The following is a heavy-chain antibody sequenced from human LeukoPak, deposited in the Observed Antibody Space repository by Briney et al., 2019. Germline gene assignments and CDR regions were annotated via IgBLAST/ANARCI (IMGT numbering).Heavy chain of an antibody. J-gene: IGHJ3*02. V-gene: IGHV1-18*01. CDR2: ISAYNGNT. CDR1: GYTLTSYG. D-gene: IGHD5-24*01. Sequence: ASVKVSCKASGYTLTSYGISWVRQAPGQGLEWMGWISAYNGNTNYAQKLQGKINMATDPSTSTAYMELRSLRSDDTAVYYCARGPLTVWLQCEIWGRGTGVSVFS. CDR3: ARGPLTVWLQCEI.